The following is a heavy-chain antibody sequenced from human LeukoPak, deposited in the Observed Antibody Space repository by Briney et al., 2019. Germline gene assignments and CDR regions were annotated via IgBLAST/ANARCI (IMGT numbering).Heavy chain of an antibody. V-gene: IGHV3-15*01. CDR1: GFTFSDAW. J-gene: IGHJ4*02. CDR3: TTRRQDGC. Sequence: PGGSLRLSCVASGFTFSDAWMSWVRQAPGKGLKWVGRIKSKIDGGTIDYGAPVKGRFTISRDDSRNTLYLQMNSLKTEDTAVYYCTTRRQDGCWGQGTLGTVS. CDR2: IKSKIDGGTI. D-gene: IGHD6-25*01.